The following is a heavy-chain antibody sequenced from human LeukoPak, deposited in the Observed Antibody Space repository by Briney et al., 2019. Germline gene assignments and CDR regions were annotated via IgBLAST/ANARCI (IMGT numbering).Heavy chain of an antibody. J-gene: IGHJ5*02. D-gene: IGHD3-10*01. CDR3: ARSGRYFSGIRFDP. V-gene: IGHV4-39*07. Sequence: PSETLSLTCTVSGGSISSSSYYWGWLRQPPGKGLEWIGSIYYSGSTYYNPSLKSRVTISVDTSKNQFSLKLSSVTAADTAVYYCARSGRYFSGIRFDPWGQGTLVTVSS. CDR2: IYYSGST. CDR1: GGSISSSSYY.